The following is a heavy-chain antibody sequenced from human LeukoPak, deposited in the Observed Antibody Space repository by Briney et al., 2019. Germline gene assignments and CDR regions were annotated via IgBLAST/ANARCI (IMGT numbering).Heavy chain of an antibody. V-gene: IGHV3-23*01. CDR1: GFTFSSYV. D-gene: IGHD3-10*01. Sequence: GGSLRLSCAASGFTFSSYVMSWVRQAPGKGLEWVSGISGSGGRTYYADSVKGRFTISRVNSKNTLYLQMNSLRAEDTAVYYCAKDLQYGSGSYSDYFDYWGQGTLVTVSS. CDR3: AKDLQYGSGSYSDYFDY. J-gene: IGHJ4*02. CDR2: ISGSGGRT.